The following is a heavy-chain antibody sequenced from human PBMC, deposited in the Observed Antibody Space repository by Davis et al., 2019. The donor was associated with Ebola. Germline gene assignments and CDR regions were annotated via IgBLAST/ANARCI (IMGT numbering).Heavy chain of an antibody. V-gene: IGHV1-18*01. D-gene: IGHD6-13*01. J-gene: IGHJ5*02. CDR2: ISAYSGDS. Sequence: ASVKVSCKTSGFPLISYGISWVRQAPGQGLEWMAWISAYSGDSNHAQRLQGRVTLTTDTSTTTAYMELRSLRSDDTAVYYCARTIAAASGWFDPWGQGTLVTVSS. CDR1: GFPLISYG. CDR3: ARTIAAASGWFDP.